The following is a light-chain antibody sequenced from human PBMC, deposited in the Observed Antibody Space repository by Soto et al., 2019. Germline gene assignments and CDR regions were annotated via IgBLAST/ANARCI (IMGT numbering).Light chain of an antibody. CDR3: QQYGISPPGYT. J-gene: IGKJ2*01. CDR1: QSVLSNY. CDR2: GTS. V-gene: IGKV3-20*01. Sequence: EIVLKQSPDTRALSPGERATLSCRASQSVLSNYLARYQRKPGQAPRLLIYGTSRRDTGIPDRFSGSGYRTEFTLTISNLEPEDFAMYYGQQYGISPPGYTFAQGTKLEI.